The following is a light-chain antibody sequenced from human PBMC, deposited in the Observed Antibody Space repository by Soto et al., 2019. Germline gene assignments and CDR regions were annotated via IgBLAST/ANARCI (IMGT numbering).Light chain of an antibody. CDR2: AAS. CDR1: QGISSY. V-gene: IGKV1-8*01. CDR3: QQYYSYPRT. J-gene: IGKJ1*01. Sequence: AIRMTQSPSSLSASTGDRVTITCRASQGISSYLAWYQQKPGKAPKLLIYAASPLQSGVPSRFSGSGSGTDFTLTISCLQSEELATYYCQQYYSYPRTFGQGTKVEIK.